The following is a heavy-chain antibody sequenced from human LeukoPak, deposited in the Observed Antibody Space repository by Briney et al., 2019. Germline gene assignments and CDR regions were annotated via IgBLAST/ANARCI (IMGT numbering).Heavy chain of an antibody. V-gene: IGHV4-4*07. CDR3: ARSDYCSSTSCYASFDY. CDR1: GGSISSYY. CDR2: IYTSGST. Sequence: PSETLSLTCSVSGGSISSYYWSWIRQPAGKGLEWIGRIYTSGSTNYNPSLKSRVTMSVDTPKNQFSLKLSSVTAADTAVYYCARSDYCSSTSCYASFDYWGQGTLVTVSS. D-gene: IGHD2-2*01. J-gene: IGHJ4*02.